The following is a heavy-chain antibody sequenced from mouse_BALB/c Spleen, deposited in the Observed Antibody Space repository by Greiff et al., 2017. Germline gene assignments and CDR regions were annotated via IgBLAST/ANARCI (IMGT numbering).Heavy chain of an antibody. CDR2: IDPYNGGT. V-gene: IGHV1S135*01. Sequence: EVQRVESGPELVKPGASVKVSCKASGYSFTDYNMYWVKQSHGKSLEWIGYIDPYNGGTSYNQKFKGKATLTVDKSSSTAFMHLNSLTSEDSAVYYCAREGEYYDGDLFAYWGQGTLVTVSA. J-gene: IGHJ3*01. CDR3: AREGEYYDGDLFAY. CDR1: GYSFTDYN. D-gene: IGHD1-1*01.